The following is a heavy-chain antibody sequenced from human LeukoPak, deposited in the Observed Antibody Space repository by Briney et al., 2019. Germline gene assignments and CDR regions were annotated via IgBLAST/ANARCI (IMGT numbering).Heavy chain of an antibody. CDR3: ARSGSRAPWGDAFDI. J-gene: IGHJ3*02. V-gene: IGHV4-39*07. CDR2: IYYSGST. Sequence: SETLSLTCTVSGGSISSSSYYWGWIRQPPGKGLEWIGSIYYSGSTYYNPSLKSRVTISVDTSKNQFSLKLSSVTAADTAVYYCARSGSRAPWGDAFDIWGQGTMVTVPS. D-gene: IGHD2-15*01. CDR1: GGSISSSSYY.